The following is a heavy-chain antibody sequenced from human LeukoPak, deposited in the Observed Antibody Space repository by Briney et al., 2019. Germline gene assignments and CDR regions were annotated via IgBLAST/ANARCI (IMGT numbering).Heavy chain of an antibody. V-gene: IGHV3-23*01. D-gene: IGHD6-13*01. Sequence: PGGSLRLSCVVSGFTFSSYAMSWIRQAPGKGLEWVSVISGSGGDTYYADSVKGRFTISRDNPKNTLYLQMNRLRAEDTAVYYCAKVPLIAAPKHFDYWGQGTLVTVSS. CDR1: GFTFSSYA. J-gene: IGHJ4*02. CDR3: AKVPLIAAPKHFDY. CDR2: ISGSGGDT.